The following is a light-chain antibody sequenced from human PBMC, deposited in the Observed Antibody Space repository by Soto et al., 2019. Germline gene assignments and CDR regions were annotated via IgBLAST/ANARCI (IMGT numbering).Light chain of an antibody. V-gene: IGKV3-20*01. CDR2: GAS. J-gene: IGKJ2*01. Sequence: EIVLTQSPGTLSLSPGERATLSCRASQSVSSSYLAWYQQKPGQAPRLLIYGASSRATGIPDRFSGSGSGTDFTLTISGLEPEDFAVYFCQQYGSSPRFTFGPGTKLEIK. CDR3: QQYGSSPRFT. CDR1: QSVSSSY.